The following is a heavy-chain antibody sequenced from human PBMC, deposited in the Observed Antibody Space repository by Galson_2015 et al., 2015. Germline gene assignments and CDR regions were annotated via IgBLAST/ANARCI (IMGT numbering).Heavy chain of an antibody. V-gene: IGHV3-21*01. CDR2: ISSSSGYI. Sequence: SLRLSCAASGFTFSSYSMSWVRQAPGKGLEWVSSISSSSGYIYYADSVKGRFTISRDNAKNSLYLQMNSLRAEDTAVYYCARGRYCSSTSCYIRAFDIWGQGTMVTVSS. D-gene: IGHD2-2*02. CDR3: ARGRYCSSTSCYIRAFDI. CDR1: GFTFSSYS. J-gene: IGHJ3*02.